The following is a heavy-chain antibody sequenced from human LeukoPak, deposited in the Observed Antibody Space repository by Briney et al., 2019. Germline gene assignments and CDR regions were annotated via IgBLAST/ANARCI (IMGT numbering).Heavy chain of an antibody. CDR1: GGSISSGGYS. CDR2: IYHSGST. V-gene: IGHV4-30-2*01. D-gene: IGHD4-17*01. Sequence: PSQTLSLTCAVSGGSISSGGYSWSWIRQPPGKGLEWIGYIYHSGSTYYNPSLKSRVTISVDRSENQFSLKLSSVTAADTAVYYCARASGDYPYFDYWGQGTLVTVSS. J-gene: IGHJ4*02. CDR3: ARASGDYPYFDY.